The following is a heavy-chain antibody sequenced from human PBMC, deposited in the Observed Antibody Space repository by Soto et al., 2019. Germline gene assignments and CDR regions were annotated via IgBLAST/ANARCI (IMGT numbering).Heavy chain of an antibody. CDR2: IYSGGST. D-gene: IGHD3-22*01. CDR1: GFTVSSNY. V-gene: IGHV3-53*01. J-gene: IGHJ4*02. Sequence: GALRLSCAASGFTVSSNYMSWVRQAPGKGLEWVSVIYSGGSTYYADSVKGRFTISRDNSKNTLYLQMNSLRAEDTAVYYCARDHYYDSSGYHRDYWGQGTLVTV. CDR3: ARDHYYDSSGYHRDY.